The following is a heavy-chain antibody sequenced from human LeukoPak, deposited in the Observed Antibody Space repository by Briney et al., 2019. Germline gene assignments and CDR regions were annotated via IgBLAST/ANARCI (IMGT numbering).Heavy chain of an antibody. Sequence: PGGSLRLSCAASGFTFDDYAMHWVRQAPGKGLEWVSGISWNSGSIGYADSVKGRFTISRDNAENSLYLQMNSLRAEDTALYYCAKDRANWNGAFDIWGQGTMVTVSS. CDR1: GFTFDDYA. CDR3: AKDRANWNGAFDI. CDR2: ISWNSGSI. D-gene: IGHD1-1*01. J-gene: IGHJ3*02. V-gene: IGHV3-9*01.